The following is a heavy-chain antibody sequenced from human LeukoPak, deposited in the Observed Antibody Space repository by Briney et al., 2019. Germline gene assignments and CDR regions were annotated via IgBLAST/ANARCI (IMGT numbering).Heavy chain of an antibody. J-gene: IGHJ4*02. CDR1: GYTFTSYD. CDR2: MNPNSGNT. V-gene: IGHV1-8*01. Sequence: VASVKVSCKASGYTFTSYDINWVRQATGQGLEWMGWMNPNSGNTGYAQKFQGRVTMTRNTSISTAYMELSSLRSEDTAVYYCARVHYGYSGYDNFGYWGQGTLVTVSS. CDR3: ARVHYGYSGYDNFGY. D-gene: IGHD5-12*01.